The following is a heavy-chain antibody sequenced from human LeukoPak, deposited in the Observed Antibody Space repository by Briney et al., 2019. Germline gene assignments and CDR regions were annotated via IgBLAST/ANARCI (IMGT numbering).Heavy chain of an antibody. CDR1: GGSISSYF. J-gene: IGHJ3*02. Sequence: SETLSLTCTVSGGSISSYFWSWIRQPPGRGLEWIGYVYYSGSTNYNPSLKSRVTISVDTSKEQFSLKLSSATAADTAVYYCARVLDLSKRGLDAFDIWGQGTMVTVSS. V-gene: IGHV4-59*01. CDR2: VYYSGST. CDR3: ARVLDLSKRGLDAFDI. D-gene: IGHD3-16*01.